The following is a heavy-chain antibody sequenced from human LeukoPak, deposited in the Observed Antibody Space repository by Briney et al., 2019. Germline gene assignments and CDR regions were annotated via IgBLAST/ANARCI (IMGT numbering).Heavy chain of an antibody. J-gene: IGHJ6*02. V-gene: IGHV3-9*01. Sequence: GGSLRVSCAASGFTFDDYAMRWVRQAPGKGLEWVSGITWNRDNIGYGDSVKGRFTISRDNVKNALYLQMNSLRPEDTALYYCAKDLSSAITSALVLDVWGQGTTVIVSS. CDR1: GFTFDDYA. D-gene: IGHD3-22*01. CDR2: ITWNRDNI. CDR3: AKDLSSAITSALVLDV.